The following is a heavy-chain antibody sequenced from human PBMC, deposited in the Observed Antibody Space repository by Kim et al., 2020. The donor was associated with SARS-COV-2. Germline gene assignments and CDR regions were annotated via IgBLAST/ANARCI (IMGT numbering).Heavy chain of an antibody. J-gene: IGHJ4*02. Sequence: SVGSTNNAASVKGRFTIPSDESKNTRYLQMNSLRAEDTAVYYCARGPVLTYWGQGALVTVPS. D-gene: IGHD3-16*01. CDR3: ARGPVLTY. V-gene: IGHV3-23*01. CDR2: SVGST.